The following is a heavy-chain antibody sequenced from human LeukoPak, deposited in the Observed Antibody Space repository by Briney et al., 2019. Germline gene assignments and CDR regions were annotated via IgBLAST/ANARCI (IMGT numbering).Heavy chain of an antibody. J-gene: IGHJ3*02. V-gene: IGHV3-53*01. CDR3: ARDLREHGVFDI. D-gene: IGHD1-26*01. Sequence: GGSLRLSCAASGFTVRSNYMSWVRQAPGKGLEWVSEIYSDGSTYYAASVKGRFSISRDNSKNTVYLQMSSLRAEDTAVYYCARDLREHGVFDIWGQGTMVTVSS. CDR2: IYSDGST. CDR1: GFTVRSNY.